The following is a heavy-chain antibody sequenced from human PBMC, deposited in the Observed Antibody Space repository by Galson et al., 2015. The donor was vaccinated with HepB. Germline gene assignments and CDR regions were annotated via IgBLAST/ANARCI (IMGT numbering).Heavy chain of an antibody. CDR1: GSTFTGYY. CDR3: ARGPMRRDPPGAFDI. J-gene: IGHJ3*02. Sequence: SVTVSCKASGSTFTGYYMHWVRQAPGQGLEWMGWINPNSGGTNYAQKFQGRVTMTRDTSISTAYMELSRLRSDDTAVYYCARGPMRRDPPGAFDIWGQGTMVTVSS. V-gene: IGHV1-2*02. D-gene: IGHD7-27*01. CDR2: INPNSGGT.